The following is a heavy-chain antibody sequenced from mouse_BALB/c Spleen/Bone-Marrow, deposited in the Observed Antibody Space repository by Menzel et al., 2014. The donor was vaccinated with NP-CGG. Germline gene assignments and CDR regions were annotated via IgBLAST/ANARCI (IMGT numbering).Heavy chain of an antibody. CDR3: ARDRNYGIHWYFDV. CDR2: ISNKANGYTT. CDR1: GFTFTDYY. V-gene: IGHV7-3*02. D-gene: IGHD1-1*01. Sequence: EVKLVESGGGLVQPGGSLRLSCATSGFTFTDYYMSWVRQPPGKALEWLGFISNKANGYTTEYSASVKGRFTISRDNSQSILYLQMNILRTEDSATYYCARDRNYGIHWYFDVWGAGTTVTVSS. J-gene: IGHJ1*01.